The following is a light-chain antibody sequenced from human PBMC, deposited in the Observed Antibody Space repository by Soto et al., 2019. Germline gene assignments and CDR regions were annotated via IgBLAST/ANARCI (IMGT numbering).Light chain of an antibody. CDR1: QDINSW. CDR2: AAS. J-gene: IGKJ4*01. CDR3: QQYNVYPLT. Sequence: DVQMTQSPSSLSASVGDRVTITCRASQDINSWLAWYQQKPGQAPKSLIYAASSLQTGVPSRCSGSESGTDFTLTISSLQPEDSATYYCQQYNVYPLTCGGGTKVEIK. V-gene: IGKV1D-16*01.